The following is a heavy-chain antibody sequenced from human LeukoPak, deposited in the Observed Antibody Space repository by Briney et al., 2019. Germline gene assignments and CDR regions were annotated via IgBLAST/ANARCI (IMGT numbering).Heavy chain of an antibody. Sequence: GGSLRLSCAASGFTFSSYSMNWVRQAPGKGLEWVSSMSSSSSYIYYADSVKGRFTISRDNAKNSLYLQMNSLRAEDTAVYYCARDPLPDYDFWSGYWVNDAFDIWGQGTMVTVSS. CDR3: ARDPLPDYDFWSGYWVNDAFDI. V-gene: IGHV3-21*01. J-gene: IGHJ3*02. D-gene: IGHD3-3*01. CDR2: MSSSSSYI. CDR1: GFTFSSYS.